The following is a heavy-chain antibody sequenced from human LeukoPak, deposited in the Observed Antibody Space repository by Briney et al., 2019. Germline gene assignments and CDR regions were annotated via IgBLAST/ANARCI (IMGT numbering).Heavy chain of an antibody. D-gene: IGHD5-24*01. CDR2: LYHSGTT. V-gene: IGHV4-59*08. CDR3: ARLGYNDYVARYFDL. CDR1: GGSISSYY. J-gene: IGHJ2*01. Sequence: SETLSLTSTVSGGSISSYYWSWIRQPPGKGLEWIGYLYHSGTTNYNPSLKSRVTISVDTSKNEFSLKLTSVTAADMAVYYCARLGYNDYVARYFDLWGRGTLVTVSS.